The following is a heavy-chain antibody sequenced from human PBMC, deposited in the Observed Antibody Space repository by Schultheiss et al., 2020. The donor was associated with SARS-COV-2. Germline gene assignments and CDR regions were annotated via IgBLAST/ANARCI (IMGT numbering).Heavy chain of an antibody. V-gene: IGHV4-31*03. CDR1: GGSISSGGYH. CDR2: IYYSGRT. CDR3: ARGNVVVTHWYFDL. J-gene: IGHJ2*01. D-gene: IGHD2-21*02. Sequence: SETLSLTCTVSGGSISSGGYHWSWIRQYPGKGLEWIGYIYYSGRTSYNPSLKRRVTMSVDTSKNQFSLKLSSVTAADTAVYYCARGNVVVTHWYFDLWGQGTLVTVSS.